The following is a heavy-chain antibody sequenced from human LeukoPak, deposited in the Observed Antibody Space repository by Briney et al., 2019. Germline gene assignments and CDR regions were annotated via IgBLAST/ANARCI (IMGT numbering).Heavy chain of an antibody. J-gene: IGHJ4*02. CDR3: AKGWTSSKYDS. CDR1: GFTFNTYA. CDR2: ISSSGGST. Sequence: GGSLRLSCAASGFTFNTYAMSWVRQAPGKGLEWVSAISSSGGSTFHADSVKGRFTISRDNSKNTLYLQMNSLKAEDTAVYYCAKGWTSSKYDSWVQGTLVTVSS. V-gene: IGHV3-23*01. D-gene: IGHD3/OR15-3a*01.